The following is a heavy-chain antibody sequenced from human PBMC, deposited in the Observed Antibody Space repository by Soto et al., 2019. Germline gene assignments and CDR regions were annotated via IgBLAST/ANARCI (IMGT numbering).Heavy chain of an antibody. CDR3: ARASYPGVMVDY. CDR2: IYYSGST. V-gene: IGHV4-59*01. D-gene: IGHD2-21*01. CDR1: GGSISSYY. Sequence: ASETLSLTCTVSGGSISSYYWSWIRQPPGKGLEWIGYIYYSGSTNYNPSLKSRVTISVDTSKNQFSLKLSSVTAADTAVYYCARASYPGVMVDYWGQGTLVTVSS. J-gene: IGHJ4*02.